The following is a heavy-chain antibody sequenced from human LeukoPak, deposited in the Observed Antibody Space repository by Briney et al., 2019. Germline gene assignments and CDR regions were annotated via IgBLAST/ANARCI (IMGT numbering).Heavy chain of an antibody. CDR2: INHSGST. D-gene: IGHD1-7*01. V-gene: IGHV4-34*01. J-gene: IGHJ4*02. CDR3: ARAPETTPPFDY. CDR1: GGSFSGYY. Sequence: SETLSLTCAVYGGSFSGYYWSWIRQPPGKGLEWIGEINHSGSTNYNPSLKSRVTISVDTSKNQFSLKLSSVTAADTAVYYCARAPETTPPFDYWSQGTLVTVSS.